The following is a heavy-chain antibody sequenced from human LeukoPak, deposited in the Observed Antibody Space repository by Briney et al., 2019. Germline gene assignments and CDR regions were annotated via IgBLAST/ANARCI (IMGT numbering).Heavy chain of an antibody. CDR2: INPNSGGT. D-gene: IGHD3-10*01. J-gene: IGHJ3*02. CDR3: ARVHGSGSYDAFDI. Sequence: ASVKVSCKASGYIFTDYYMHWVRQAPGQELGWMGRINPNSGGTNYAQKFQGRVTMTRDTSISTAYTELSSLRSEDTAVYYCARVHGSGSYDAFDIWGQGTMVTVSS. V-gene: IGHV1/OR15-1*01. CDR1: GYIFTDYY.